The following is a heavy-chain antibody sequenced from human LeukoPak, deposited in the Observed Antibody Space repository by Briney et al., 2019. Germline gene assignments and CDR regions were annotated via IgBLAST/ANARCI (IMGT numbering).Heavy chain of an antibody. CDR2: ISSSSSYI. J-gene: IGHJ4*02. CDR3: ARDLNYDYYDSSGYYFDY. V-gene: IGHV3-21*01. D-gene: IGHD3-22*01. CDR1: GFTFSSYS. Sequence: PGGSLRLSCAASGFTFSSYSMNWVRQAPGKGLEWVSSISSSSSYIYYADSVKGRFTISRDNAKNSLYLQMNSLRAEDTAVYYCARDLNYDYYDSSGYYFDYWGQGTLVTVSS.